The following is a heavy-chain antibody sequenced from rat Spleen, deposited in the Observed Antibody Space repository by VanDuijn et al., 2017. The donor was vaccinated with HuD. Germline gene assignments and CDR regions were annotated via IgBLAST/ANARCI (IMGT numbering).Heavy chain of an antibody. CDR3: ARRHYGYTDYFDY. V-gene: IGHV5S10*01. J-gene: IGHJ2*01. CDR2: IIYDGSGT. CDR1: GFTFSDYY. D-gene: IGHD1-11*01. Sequence: EVQLVESDGGLVQPGRSLKLSCAASGFTFSDYYMAWVRQAPKRGLEWVATIIYDGSGTYYRDSVKGRFTISRDNARSTLSLQMDSLRSEDTATYYCARRHYGYTDYFDYWGQGVMVPVSS.